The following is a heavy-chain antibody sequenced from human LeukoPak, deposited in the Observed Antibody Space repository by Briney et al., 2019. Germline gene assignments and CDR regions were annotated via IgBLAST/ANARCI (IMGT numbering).Heavy chain of an antibody. CDR2: ISGSGGST. Sequence: AGGSLRLSCAASGFTFSSYAMSWVRQAPGKGREWVSAISGSGGSTYYADSVKGRFTISRDNSKNTLYLQMNSLRAEDTAVYYCARFGGGYGSGSYGEYYYYYYGMDVWGKGTTVTVSS. D-gene: IGHD3-10*01. V-gene: IGHV3-23*01. CDR3: ARFGGGYGSGSYGEYYYYYYGMDV. J-gene: IGHJ6*04. CDR1: GFTFSSYA.